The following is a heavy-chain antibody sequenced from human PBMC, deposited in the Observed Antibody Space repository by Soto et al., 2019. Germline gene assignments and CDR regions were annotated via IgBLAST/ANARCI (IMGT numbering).Heavy chain of an antibody. CDR1: GGSISSGDYY. V-gene: IGHV4-30-4*01. CDR2: IYYSGST. D-gene: IGHD6-13*01. Sequence: PSETLSLTCTVSGGSISSGDYYWSWIRQPPGKGLEWIGYIYYSGSTYYNPSLKSRVTISVDTSKNQFSLKLSSVTAADTAVYYCARFPRSNSWPNYWGQGTLVTVSS. J-gene: IGHJ4*02. CDR3: ARFPRSNSWPNY.